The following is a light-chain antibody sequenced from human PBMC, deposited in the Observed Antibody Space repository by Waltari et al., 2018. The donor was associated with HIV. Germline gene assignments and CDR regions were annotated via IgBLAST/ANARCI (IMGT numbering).Light chain of an antibody. Sequence: EIVMTQSPPTLAVSPGQRVTLSCRASQSISAKIAWYQQRPGQAPRRIIYEADTRPSGIPARFSGSGSGTEFTLTITSLQSEDFATYFCQQYDDGTRGITFGQGTKLEVK. CDR3: QQYDDGTRGIT. CDR1: QSISAK. V-gene: IGKV3-15*01. J-gene: IGKJ2*01. CDR2: EAD.